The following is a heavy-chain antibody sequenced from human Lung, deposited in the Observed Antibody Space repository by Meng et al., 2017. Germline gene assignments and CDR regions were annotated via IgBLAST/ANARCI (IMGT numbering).Heavy chain of an antibody. Sequence: EGQLVESGGVLVQPGGSLRLSCAASGFTFSSYALIWVRQAPGKGLEWVSGILGSGDSTFYADSVKGRFTISRDNSKNTLFLQMNSLRDEDTAVYYCAKARIQLWLFDYWGQGTLVTVSS. J-gene: IGHJ4*02. CDR2: ILGSGDST. V-gene: IGHV3-23*04. D-gene: IGHD5-18*01. CDR1: GFTFSSYA. CDR3: AKARIQLWLFDY.